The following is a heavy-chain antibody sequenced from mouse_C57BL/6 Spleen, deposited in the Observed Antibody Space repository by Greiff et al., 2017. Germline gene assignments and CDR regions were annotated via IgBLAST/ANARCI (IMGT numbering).Heavy chain of an antibody. J-gene: IGHJ3*01. CDR2: IDPNSGGT. CDR3: ARGRLDDGYWFAY. D-gene: IGHD2-3*01. CDR1: GYTFTSYW. V-gene: IGHV1-72*01. Sequence: VKPGASVKLSCKASGYTFTSYWMHWVKQRPGRGLEWIGRIDPNSGGTKYNEKFKSKATLTVDKPSSTAYMQLSSLTSEDSAVYYFARGRLDDGYWFAYWGQGTLVTVSA.